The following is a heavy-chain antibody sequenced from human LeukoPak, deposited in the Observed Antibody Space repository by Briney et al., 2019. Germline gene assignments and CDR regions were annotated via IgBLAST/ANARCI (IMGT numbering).Heavy chain of an antibody. J-gene: IGHJ5*01. CDR3: ARAGARRFLEWLLTDS. D-gene: IGHD3-3*01. Sequence: PSETLSLTCTVSGGSISSYYWSWIRQPPGKGLEWIGYIYYSGSTNYNPSLKSRVTISVDTSKNQFSLKLSSVTAADTAVYYCARAGARRFLEWLLTDSWGQGTLVTVSS. CDR2: IYYSGST. CDR1: GGSISSYY. V-gene: IGHV4-59*12.